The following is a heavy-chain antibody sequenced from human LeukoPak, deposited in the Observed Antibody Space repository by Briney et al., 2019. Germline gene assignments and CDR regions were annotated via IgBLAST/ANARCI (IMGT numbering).Heavy chain of an antibody. CDR2: IYHSGST. V-gene: IGHV4-38-2*02. D-gene: IGHD1-14*01. CDR3: SSVEIRLGSQPPDY. Sequence: PETLSVTCTVSGYSISSGYYWGWIRQPPGKGLEWIGSIYHSGSTHYTPSLKSRVTLSVDTTANPVSIKLRSVTGADTAVYYCSSVEIRLGSQPPDYWGQGTLVTVSS. J-gene: IGHJ4*02. CDR1: GYSISSGYY.